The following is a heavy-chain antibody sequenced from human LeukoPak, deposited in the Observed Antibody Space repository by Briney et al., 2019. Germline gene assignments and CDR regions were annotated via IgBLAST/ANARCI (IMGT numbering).Heavy chain of an antibody. J-gene: IGHJ4*02. Sequence: GGSLRLSCAASGFTFSSYAMSWVRQAPGKGLECFSGFSGSGGSTYYADSVKGRFTIPRDNAKNSLYLQMNSLRGEDTAVYYCARDLRLGRSFDYWGQGTLVTVSS. CDR2: FSGSGGST. V-gene: IGHV3-23*01. D-gene: IGHD7-27*01. CDR1: GFTFSSYA. CDR3: ARDLRLGRSFDY.